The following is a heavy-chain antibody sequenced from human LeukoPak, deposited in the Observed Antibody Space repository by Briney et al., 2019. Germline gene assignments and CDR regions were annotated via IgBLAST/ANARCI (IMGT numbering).Heavy chain of an antibody. CDR1: GYTFTGYY. J-gene: IGHJ3*02. CDR2: IIPDSGGT. Sequence: GASVKVSCKASGYTFTGYYIHWVRQAPGQGLEWMGWIIPDSGGTNYAQQFQGRVTMTRDTSISTAYMELSRLRSDDTAIYYCAREGSVAVGSYEALDSWGQGTLVAVSS. CDR3: AREGSVAVGSYEALDS. D-gene: IGHD2-21*01. V-gene: IGHV1-2*02.